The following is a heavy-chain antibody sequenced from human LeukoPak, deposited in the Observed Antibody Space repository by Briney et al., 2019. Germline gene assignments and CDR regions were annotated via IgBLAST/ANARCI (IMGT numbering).Heavy chain of an antibody. J-gene: IGHJ3*02. V-gene: IGHV3-23*01. D-gene: IGHD1-26*01. Sequence: GGSLRLSCAASGFTFSSNAMSWVRQAPGKGLEWVSAISTGGGSTYYADSVMGRFTISRDNPNNTLYLQMNNLRAEDTAVYYCAKPRDSIVGTTTPTRLATLDIWGQGTMVTVSS. CDR3: AKPRDSIVGTTTPTRLATLDI. CDR1: GFTFSSNA. CDR2: ISTGGGST.